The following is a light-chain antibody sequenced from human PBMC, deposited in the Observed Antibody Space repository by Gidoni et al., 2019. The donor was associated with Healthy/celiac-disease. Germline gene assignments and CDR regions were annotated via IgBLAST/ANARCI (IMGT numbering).Light chain of an antibody. CDR1: QSVSSN. V-gene: IGKV3D-15*03. Sequence: EIVMTQSPATLSVSPGERATLSCRASQSVSSNLAWYQQKPGQAPRLLIYGASIRATGIPARFSGSGSGTEFTLTISILQSEDFAVYYCQQYNNWLFFTFXPXTKVDIK. CDR3: QQYNNWLFFT. CDR2: GAS. J-gene: IGKJ3*01.